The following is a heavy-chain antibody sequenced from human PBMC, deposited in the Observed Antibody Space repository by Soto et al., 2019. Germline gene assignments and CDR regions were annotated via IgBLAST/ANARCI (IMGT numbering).Heavy chain of an antibody. Sequence: SETLSLTCSVSSDSISSSVYYWGWIRQPPGKGLEWIGSMKFGRSTSYNPSLNSRVTISVDTSKNQFSLKLSSVTAADTAVYYCARGRRDYYGSGSLKGLNWFDAWGQGTLVTVSS. J-gene: IGHJ5*02. CDR3: ARGRRDYYGSGSLKGLNWFDA. CDR2: MKFGRST. D-gene: IGHD3-10*01. V-gene: IGHV4-39*07. CDR1: SDSISSSVYY.